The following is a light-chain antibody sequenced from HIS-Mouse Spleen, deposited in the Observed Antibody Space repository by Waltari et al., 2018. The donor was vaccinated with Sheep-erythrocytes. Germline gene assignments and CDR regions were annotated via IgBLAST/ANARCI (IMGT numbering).Light chain of an antibody. CDR2: SNN. J-gene: IGLJ2*01. CDR3: AAWDDSLNGVV. CDR1: SSNIGSNT. Sequence: QSVLTQPPSASGTPGQRVTISCSGSSSNIGSNTVNWYQQLPGTAPNLLIYSNNQRPSGFPDRFSGSRSCTSASLAISGLQSEDEADYYCAAWDDSLNGVVFGGGTKLTVL. V-gene: IGLV1-44*01.